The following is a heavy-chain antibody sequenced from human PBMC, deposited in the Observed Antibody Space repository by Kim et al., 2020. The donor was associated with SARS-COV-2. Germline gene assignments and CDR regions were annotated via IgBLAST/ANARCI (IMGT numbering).Heavy chain of an antibody. CDR2: ISWNSGSI. J-gene: IGHJ4*02. D-gene: IGHD3-10*01. Sequence: GGSLRLSCAASGFTFDDCAMHWVRQAPGKGLEWVSGISWNSGSIGYADSVKGRFTISRDNAKNSLYLQMNSLRAEDTALYYCAKDKGRLLWFGTYGYCDYWGQGTLVTVSS. V-gene: IGHV3-9*01. CDR1: GFTFDDCA. CDR3: AKDKGRLLWFGTYGYCDY.